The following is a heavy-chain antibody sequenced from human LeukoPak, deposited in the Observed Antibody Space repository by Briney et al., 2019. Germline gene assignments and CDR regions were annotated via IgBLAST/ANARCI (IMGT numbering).Heavy chain of an antibody. CDR2: INHSGST. CDR3: ARGRPSYYSGMDV. J-gene: IGHJ6*02. Sequence: SETLSLTCAVYGGSFSGYYWSWIRQPPGKGLEWIGEINHSGSTNYNPSLKSRVTISVDTSKNQFSLKLSSVTAADTAVYYCARGRPSYYSGMDVWAKGPRSPSP. CDR1: GGSFSGYY. V-gene: IGHV4-34*01.